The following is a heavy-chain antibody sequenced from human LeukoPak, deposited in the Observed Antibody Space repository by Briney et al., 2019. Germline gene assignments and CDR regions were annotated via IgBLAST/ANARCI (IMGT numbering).Heavy chain of an antibody. CDR3: ARMTSASRLFYYYMDV. J-gene: IGHJ6*03. CDR2: IYPSGST. V-gene: IGHV4-4*07. Sequence: SETLSLTCTVSGGSISGYFWSWIRQPAGKGLEWIGRIYPSGSTNYNPSLKSRVTMSVDTSKNQSSLRLNSVTAADTAVYYCARMTSASRLFYYYMDVWGKGTTVTVSS. CDR1: GGSISGYF. D-gene: IGHD2-2*01.